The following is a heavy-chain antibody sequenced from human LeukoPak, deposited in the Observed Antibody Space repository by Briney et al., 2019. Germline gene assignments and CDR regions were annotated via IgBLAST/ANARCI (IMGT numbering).Heavy chain of an antibody. D-gene: IGHD3-3*01. CDR1: GFTFSSYS. V-gene: IGHV3-48*01. CDR3: ARSLRNAFDV. CDR2: ISSSSSTI. Sequence: TGGSLRLSCAASGFTFSSYSMNWVRQAPGKGLEWVSSISSSSSTIYYADSVKGRFTISTDNANNSLYLQMNSLRAEDTAVYYCARSLRNAFDVWGQGTMVTVSS. J-gene: IGHJ3*01.